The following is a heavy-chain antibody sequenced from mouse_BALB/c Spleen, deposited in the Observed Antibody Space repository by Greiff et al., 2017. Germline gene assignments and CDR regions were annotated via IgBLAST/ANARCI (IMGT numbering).Heavy chain of an antibody. D-gene: IGHD2-4*01. J-gene: IGHJ1*01. CDR1: GYAFTNYL. V-gene: IGHV1-54*01. Sequence: QVQLQQSGAELVRPGTSVKVSCKASGYAFTNYLIEWVKQRPGQGLEWIGVINPGSGGTNYNEKFKGKATLTADKSSSTAYMQLSSLTSDDSAVYFCARGVITGYFDVWGAGTTVTVSS. CDR2: INPGSGGT. CDR3: ARGVITGYFDV.